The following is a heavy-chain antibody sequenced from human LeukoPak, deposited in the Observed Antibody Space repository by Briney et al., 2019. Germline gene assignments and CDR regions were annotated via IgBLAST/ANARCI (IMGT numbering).Heavy chain of an antibody. D-gene: IGHD5-12*01. Sequence: SQTLSLTCTVSGGSINSGSYYWSWIRQPAGRGLEWIGRISSSGSTNYNPSLKSRVTMSVDTSKNQFSLKLSSVTAADTAVYYCASHSGGYAYWGQGTLVTVSS. V-gene: IGHV4-61*02. CDR3: ASHSGGYAY. CDR2: ISSSGST. CDR1: GGSINSGSYY. J-gene: IGHJ4*02.